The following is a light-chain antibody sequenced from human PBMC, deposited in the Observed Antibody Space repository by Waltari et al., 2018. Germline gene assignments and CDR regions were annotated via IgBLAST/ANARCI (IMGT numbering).Light chain of an antibody. CDR2: AAS. Sequence: DIQRTQSPSSVSATVGASVTSTCRASQGIGSWLAWYQQKPGKAPKLLIYAASSLQTGVPSRFSGSGSGTDFTLTISSLQPDDFATYFCQQANTFPRTFGQGTKVEIK. V-gene: IGKV1-12*01. CDR1: QGIGSW. CDR3: QQANTFPRT. J-gene: IGKJ1*01.